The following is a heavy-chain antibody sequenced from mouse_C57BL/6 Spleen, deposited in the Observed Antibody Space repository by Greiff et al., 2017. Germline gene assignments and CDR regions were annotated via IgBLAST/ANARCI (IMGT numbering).Heavy chain of an antibody. CDR1: GFSLTSYG. D-gene: IGHD2-1*01. CDR3: ARAYGNYGYFDV. J-gene: IGHJ1*03. CDR2: IWRGGST. V-gene: IGHV2-2*01. Sequence: VKLVESGPGLVQPSQSLSITCTVSGFSLTSYGVHWVRQSPGKGLEWLGVIWRGGSTDYNAAFISRLSISKDNSKSQVFFKMNSLQADDTAIYYCARAYGNYGYFDVWGTGTTVTVSS.